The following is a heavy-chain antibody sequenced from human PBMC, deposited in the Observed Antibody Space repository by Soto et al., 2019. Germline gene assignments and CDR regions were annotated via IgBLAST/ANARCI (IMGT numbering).Heavy chain of an antibody. Sequence: SSETLSLTCTVSGGSISSYYWSWIRQPAGKGLEWIGRIYSSGKTNYNPSLESRVTMSVDTSKNQFSLSLKSVTAADTAIYYCARDYNWILDDFADMRWSFDPWGQGTLVTVSS. CDR3: ARDYNWILDDFADMRWSFDP. CDR2: IYSSGKT. J-gene: IGHJ5*02. V-gene: IGHV4-4*07. D-gene: IGHD1-1*01. CDR1: GGSISSYY.